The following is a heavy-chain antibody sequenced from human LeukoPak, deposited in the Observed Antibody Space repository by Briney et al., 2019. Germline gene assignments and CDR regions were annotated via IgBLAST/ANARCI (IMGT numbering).Heavy chain of an antibody. CDR3: ARDGYSNTYYYYMDV. CDR2: IYYSGST. Sequence: SETLSLTCTVSGGSISSYYWSWIRQPPGKGLEWIGYIYYSGSTNYNPSLKSRVTTSVDTSKNQFSLKLSSVTAADTAVYYCARDGYSNTYYYYMDVWGKGTTVTVSS. V-gene: IGHV4-59*01. D-gene: IGHD6-13*01. J-gene: IGHJ6*03. CDR1: GGSISSYY.